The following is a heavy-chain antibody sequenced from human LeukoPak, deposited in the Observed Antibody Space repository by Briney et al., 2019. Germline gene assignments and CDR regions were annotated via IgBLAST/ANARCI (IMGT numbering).Heavy chain of an antibody. Sequence: APVKVSCRASGYTFTGYYMHWVRQAPGQGLEWMGWINPNSGGTNYAQKFQGRVTMTRDTSISTAYMELSRLRSDDTAVYYCARDRGGYDFVVDYWGQGTLVTVSS. J-gene: IGHJ4*02. V-gene: IGHV1-2*02. D-gene: IGHD5-12*01. CDR3: ARDRGGYDFVVDY. CDR2: INPNSGGT. CDR1: GYTFTGYY.